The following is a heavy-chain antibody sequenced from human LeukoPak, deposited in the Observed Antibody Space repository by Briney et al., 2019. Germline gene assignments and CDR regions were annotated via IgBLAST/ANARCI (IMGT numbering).Heavy chain of an antibody. CDR2: INPNSGNT. V-gene: IGHV1-2*02. CDR1: GYTFTGYF. CDR3: VTLLSNAAFDD. D-gene: IGHD6-25*01. J-gene: IGHJ4*02. Sequence: ASVKVSCKASGYTFTGYFMHWLRQAPGQGLEWMGWINPNSGNTKYAQNFQGRVTMTRDTSISTAYMELTRLRSDDTAVYYCVTLLSNAAFDDWGQGTLVAVSS.